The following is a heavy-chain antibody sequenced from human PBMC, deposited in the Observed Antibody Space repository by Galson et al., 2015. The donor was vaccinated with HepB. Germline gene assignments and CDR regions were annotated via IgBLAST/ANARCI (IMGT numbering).Heavy chain of an antibody. CDR1: GCTFSSYA. J-gene: IGHJ5*02. CDR3: AREGSMGLAAYWFDP. CDR2: INPMVGTA. V-gene: IGHV1-69*13. Sequence: SVKVSCKASGCTFSSYAISWVRQAPGQGLEWMGWINPMVGTANYAQTFQGRVTITADESTSTAYMELSSLRSEDTAVYYCAREGSMGLAAYWFDPWGQGTLVSVSS. D-gene: IGHD6-19*01.